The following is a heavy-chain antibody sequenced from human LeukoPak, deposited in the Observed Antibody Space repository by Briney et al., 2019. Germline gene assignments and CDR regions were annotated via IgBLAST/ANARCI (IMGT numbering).Heavy chain of an antibody. J-gene: IGHJ3*02. CDR2: INPSGGST. V-gene: IGHV1-46*01. CDR1: GYTFTSYY. D-gene: IGHD4-17*01. Sequence: ASVKVSCKASGYTFTSYYMHWVRQAPGQGLEWMGIINPSGGSTSYAQKFQGRVTMTRDTSTSTVYMELSSLRSEDTAVSYCARTVTTYAFDIWGQGTMVTVSS. CDR3: ARTVTTYAFDI.